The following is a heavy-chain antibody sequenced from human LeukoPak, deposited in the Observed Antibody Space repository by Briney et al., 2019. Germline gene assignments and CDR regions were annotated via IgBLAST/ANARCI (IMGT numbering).Heavy chain of an antibody. Sequence: RPGGSLRLSCAASGFTFDDYAMSWVRQTPGKGLEWVSGINWSGGTTAYADSVKGRFTISRDNSKNTLYLQMNSLRAEDTAVYYCAKILLTPVTTSDDVFDIWGQGTMVTVSS. J-gene: IGHJ3*02. CDR1: GFTFDDYA. CDR3: AKILLTPVTTSDDVFDI. CDR2: INWSGGTT. V-gene: IGHV3-20*04. D-gene: IGHD4-17*01.